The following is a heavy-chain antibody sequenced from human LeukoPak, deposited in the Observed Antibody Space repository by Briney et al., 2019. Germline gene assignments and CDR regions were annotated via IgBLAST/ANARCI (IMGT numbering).Heavy chain of an antibody. CDR2: ISYDGSNK. V-gene: IGHV3-30*04. J-gene: IGHJ4*02. CDR1: GFTFSSYA. CDR3: AKDRLWFGEKHLDY. Sequence: GGSLRLSCAASGFTFSSYAMHWVRQAPGKGLEWVAVISYDGSNKYYADSVRGRFTISRDNSKNALYLQMNSLRVEDTAVYYCAKDRLWFGEKHLDYWGQGTPVTVSS. D-gene: IGHD3-10*01.